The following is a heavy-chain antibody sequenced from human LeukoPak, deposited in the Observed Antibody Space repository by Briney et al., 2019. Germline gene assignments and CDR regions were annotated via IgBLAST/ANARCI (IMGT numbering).Heavy chain of an antibody. V-gene: IGHV3-21*01. Sequence: GGSLRLSCAASGFTFSSYTMNWVRQAPGKGLEWVSSISSSSTYIYCAESVKGRFTISRDNAKNSLYLQMNSLRAEDTAVYYCARPGYCSGTTCYSYNYYGMDVWGQGTTATVSS. CDR1: GFTFSSYT. D-gene: IGHD2-2*01. CDR2: ISSSSTYI. J-gene: IGHJ6*02. CDR3: ARPGYCSGTTCYSYNYYGMDV.